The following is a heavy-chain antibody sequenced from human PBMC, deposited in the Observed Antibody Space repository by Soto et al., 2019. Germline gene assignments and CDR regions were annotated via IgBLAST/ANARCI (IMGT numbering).Heavy chain of an antibody. Sequence: QITLKESGPTLVKPTQTLTLTCTFSGFSLSTSGVGVGWIRQPPGKALEWLALIYWDDDKRYSPSLKSRLTITQDTSKNQVVRTMTNMDPVDTATYYCAHRPGFVAFDYWGQGTLVTVSS. J-gene: IGHJ4*02. D-gene: IGHD3-3*01. CDR1: GFSLSTSGVG. CDR3: AHRPGFVAFDY. V-gene: IGHV2-5*02. CDR2: IYWDDDK.